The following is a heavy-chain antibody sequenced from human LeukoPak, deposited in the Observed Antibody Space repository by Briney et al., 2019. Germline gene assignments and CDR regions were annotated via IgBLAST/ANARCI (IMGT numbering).Heavy chain of an antibody. V-gene: IGHV3-23*01. D-gene: IGHD3-3*01. CDR3: AKTPYGFWNYYYYGMDV. CDR1: GFTFSSYA. J-gene: IGHJ6*02. Sequence: GGSQRLSCAGSGFTFSSYAMSWVRQAPGKGLEWVSAISGSGGSTYYADSVKGRFTISRDNSKNTLYLQMNSLRAEDTAVYYCAKTPYGFWNYYYYGMDVWGQGTTVTVSS. CDR2: ISGSGGST.